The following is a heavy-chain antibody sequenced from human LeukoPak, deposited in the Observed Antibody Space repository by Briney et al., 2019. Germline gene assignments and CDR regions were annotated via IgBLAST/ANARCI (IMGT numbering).Heavy chain of an antibody. D-gene: IGHD4-23*01. Sequence: PGGSLRLSCVGSGFAFSDYTMNWVRQAPGKGLEWVSSISSSDSYIYYPDSLKGRFTVSRDNAQNSLYLQMNSLRAEDTAVYYCASGHMTTVEGYFQHWGQGTLVTVSS. J-gene: IGHJ1*01. V-gene: IGHV3-21*01. CDR3: ASGHMTTVEGYFQH. CDR1: GFAFSDYT. CDR2: ISSSDSYI.